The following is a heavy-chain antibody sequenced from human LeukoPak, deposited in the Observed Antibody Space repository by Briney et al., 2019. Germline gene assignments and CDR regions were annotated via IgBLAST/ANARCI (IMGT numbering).Heavy chain of an antibody. J-gene: IGHJ4*02. CDR1: GYSFTAFY. D-gene: IGHD3-10*01. CDR2: IHPRRGDT. CDR3: ARDGDYGTGSYYRGCIDS. Sequence: ASVPDTCLTSGYSFTAFYIPWLRQPPGHGLEWMGWIHPRRGDTNYAQKFQGRVTMTRDTSISTAYLDLSSLRSDDTAVYYCARDGDYGTGSYYRGCIDSWGQGAPVTVSP. V-gene: IGHV1-2*02.